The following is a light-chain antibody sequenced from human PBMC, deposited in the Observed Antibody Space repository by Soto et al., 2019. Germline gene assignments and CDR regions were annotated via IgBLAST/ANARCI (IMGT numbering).Light chain of an antibody. CDR1: QSVFSN. V-gene: IGKV3-15*01. CDR2: GAS. Sequence: EILMTQSPVTLSVSPGARATLSCRASQSVFSNLAWYQQKPGQAPRLLIYGASTRANAIPARFSGSGSGTAFTLTMSSLQSEDFATYYCQQYYNWHRTFGQGTKVNIX. J-gene: IGKJ1*01. CDR3: QQYYNWHRT.